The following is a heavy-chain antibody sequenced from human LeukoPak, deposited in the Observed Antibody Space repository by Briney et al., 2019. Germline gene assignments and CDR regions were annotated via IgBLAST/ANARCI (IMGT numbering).Heavy chain of an antibody. D-gene: IGHD2-21*01. CDR1: GFTFSSYA. CDR2: VSGSDGST. Sequence: GGSLRLSCAASGFTFSSYAMSWVRQAPGKGLEWVSAVSGSDGSTYYADSVKGRFTMSRDNSKNTLYLQMNSLRAEDTAVYYCAKQSSTAYFEYWGQGTLVTVSS. CDR3: AKQSSTAYFEY. V-gene: IGHV3-23*01. J-gene: IGHJ4*02.